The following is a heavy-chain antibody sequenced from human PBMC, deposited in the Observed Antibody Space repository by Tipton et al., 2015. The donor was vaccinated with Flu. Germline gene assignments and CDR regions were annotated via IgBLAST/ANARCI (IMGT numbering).Heavy chain of an antibody. Sequence: TLSLTCTVSGGSISGYYWSWIRQPPGKGLEWIAYIYYSGSTNYNPSLKSRVTISVDMSKNQFSLKLNSVTAADTAVYYRARSPGYYFDYWGQGTLVTVSS. V-gene: IGHV4-59*07. CDR2: IYYSGST. CDR1: GGSISGYY. CDR3: ARSPGYYFDY. J-gene: IGHJ4*02.